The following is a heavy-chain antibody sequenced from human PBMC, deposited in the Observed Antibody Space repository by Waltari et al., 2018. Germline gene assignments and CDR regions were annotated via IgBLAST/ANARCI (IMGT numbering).Heavy chain of an antibody. CDR3: ARAKEELRFLEWFEYYYGMDV. J-gene: IGHJ6*02. CDR1: GYTFTSYG. D-gene: IGHD3-3*01. CDR2: ISSYNGNT. Sequence: QVQLVQSGAEVKKPGASVKVSCKASGYTFTSYGISWVRQAPGQGLEWMGWISSYNGNTNYAQRVQGRVTMTTDTSTSTAYMERRSLRSDDTAVYYCARAKEELRFLEWFEYYYGMDVWGQGTTVTVSS. V-gene: IGHV1-18*01.